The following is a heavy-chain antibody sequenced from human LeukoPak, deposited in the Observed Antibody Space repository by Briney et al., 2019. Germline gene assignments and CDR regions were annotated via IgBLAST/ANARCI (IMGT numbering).Heavy chain of an antibody. CDR1: GNSISSGDYY. V-gene: IGHV4-61*02. CDR2: IYTSGST. Sequence: SETLSLTCTVSGNSISSGDYYWSWIRQPAGKGLEWIGRIYTSGSTNYNPSLKSRVTISGDTSKNQFSLKLSSVTAADTAVYYCARHRCSGGSCYPMNWFDPWGQGTLVTVSS. CDR3: ARHRCSGGSCYPMNWFDP. D-gene: IGHD2-15*01. J-gene: IGHJ5*02.